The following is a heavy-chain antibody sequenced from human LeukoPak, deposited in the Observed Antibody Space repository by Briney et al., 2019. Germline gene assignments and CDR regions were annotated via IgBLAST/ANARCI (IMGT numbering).Heavy chain of an antibody. CDR3: ARGFARSSSFDY. CDR2: INPRADRK. Sequence: GASVKVSCKASGDTFTRYYIYWVRQAPGQGLEWMGIINPRADRKTYGQKFQGRVTMTRDTSTSTVYMELSSLRSEDTAVYYCARGFARSSSFDYWGQGALVTVSS. V-gene: IGHV1-46*01. CDR1: GDTFTRYY. D-gene: IGHD6-6*01. J-gene: IGHJ4*02.